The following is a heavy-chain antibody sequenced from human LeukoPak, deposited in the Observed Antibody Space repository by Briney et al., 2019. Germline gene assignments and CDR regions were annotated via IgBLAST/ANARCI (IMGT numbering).Heavy chain of an antibody. Sequence: SETLSLTCTVSGGSISSYYWSWIRQPPGKGLEWIGYIYYSGSTNYNPSLKSRVTISVDKSKNQFSLKLSSVTAADTAVYYCARDKGITAAGLLSYYFDYWGQGTLVTVSS. CDR2: IYYSGST. CDR3: ARDKGITAAGLLSYYFDY. J-gene: IGHJ4*02. D-gene: IGHD6-13*01. V-gene: IGHV4-59*12. CDR1: GGSISSYY.